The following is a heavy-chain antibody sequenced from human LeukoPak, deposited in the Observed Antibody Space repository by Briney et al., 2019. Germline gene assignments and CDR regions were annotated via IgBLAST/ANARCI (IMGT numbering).Heavy chain of an antibody. D-gene: IGHD3-10*01. V-gene: IGHV2-70*16. CDR1: GFSLTTSGMS. Sequence: ESGPVLVKPTQTLTLTCTISGFSLTTSGMSVSLIRQPPGQALEWLARIDWDDDTFYRTSLKTRLTISRDTSKNQVVLRMTDMDPVDTATYYCARAPLKGGAYGSSFEHWGQGTLVAVSS. CDR2: IDWDDDT. J-gene: IGHJ4*02. CDR3: ARAPLKGGAYGSSFEH.